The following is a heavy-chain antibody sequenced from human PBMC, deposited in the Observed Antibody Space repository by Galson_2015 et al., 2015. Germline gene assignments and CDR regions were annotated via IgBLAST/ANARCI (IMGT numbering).Heavy chain of an antibody. CDR3: ARSLGYCSSTSCPGSSDP. CDR2: IIPIFGTA. CDR1: GGTFSSYA. Sequence: SVKVSCKASGGTFSSYAISWVRQAPGQGLEWMGGIIPIFGTANYAQKFQGRVTITADESTSTAYMELSSLRSEDTAVYYCARSLGYCSSTSCPGSSDPWGQGTLVTVSS. J-gene: IGHJ5*02. D-gene: IGHD2-2*01. V-gene: IGHV1-69*13.